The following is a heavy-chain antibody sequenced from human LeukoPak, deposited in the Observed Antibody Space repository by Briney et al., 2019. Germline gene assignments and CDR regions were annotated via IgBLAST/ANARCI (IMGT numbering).Heavy chain of an antibody. CDR3: ARGGIIYGDYLNWFDP. J-gene: IGHJ5*02. CDR2: MNPNSGNT. CDR1: GYTFTSYD. D-gene: IGHD4-17*01. Sequence: ASVKVFCKASGYTFTSYDINWVRQATGQGLEWMGWMNPNSGNTGYAQKFQGRVTMTRNTSISTACMELSSLRAEDTAVYYCARGGIIYGDYLNWFDPWGQGTLVTVSS. V-gene: IGHV1-8*01.